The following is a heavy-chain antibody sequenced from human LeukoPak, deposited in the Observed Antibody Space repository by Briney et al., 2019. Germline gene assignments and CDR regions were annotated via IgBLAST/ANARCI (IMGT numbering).Heavy chain of an antibody. D-gene: IGHD3-16*01. Sequence: GGSLRLSCAASGFTFSMNWARQAPGKGLEWVASINHNGNVNYYADSVKGRFTISRDNARNSLYLQMSNLRAEDTAVYFCARGGGLDVWGQGATVTVSS. CDR3: ARGGGLDV. CDR2: INHNGNVN. V-gene: IGHV3-7*03. CDR1: GFTFS. J-gene: IGHJ6*02.